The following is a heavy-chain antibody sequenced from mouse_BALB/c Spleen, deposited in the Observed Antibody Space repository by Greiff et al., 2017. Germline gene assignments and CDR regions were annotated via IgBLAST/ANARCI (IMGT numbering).Heavy chain of an antibody. D-gene: IGHD2-10*01. V-gene: IGHV1-12*01. CDR1: GYTFTSYN. J-gene: IGHJ3*01. Sequence: QVQLQQSGAELVRSGASVKMSCKASGYTFTSYNMHWVKQTPGQGLEWIGYIYPGNGGTNYNQKFKGKATLTADKSSSTAYMQLSSLTSEDSAVYYCAGAYYGNYEGAWFAYWGQGTLVTVSA. CDR2: IYPGNGGT. CDR3: AGAYYGNYEGAWFAY.